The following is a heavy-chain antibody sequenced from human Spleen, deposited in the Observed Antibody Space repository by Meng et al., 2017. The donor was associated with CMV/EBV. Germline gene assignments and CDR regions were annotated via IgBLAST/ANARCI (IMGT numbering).Heavy chain of an antibody. V-gene: IGHV4-61*01. CDR1: GGSVNNDNYY. D-gene: IGHD6-13*01. CDR2: VYYSGST. CDR3: AREIRYSSSWSNFDF. J-gene: IGHJ4*02. Sequence: LRLSCSVSGGSVNNDNYYWHWIRQPPGKGLEWIGYVYYSGSTNYSPSLKSRVTISLDTSKNQFSLKLRSVTAADTAVYYCAREIRYSSSWSNFDFWGQGTLVTVSS.